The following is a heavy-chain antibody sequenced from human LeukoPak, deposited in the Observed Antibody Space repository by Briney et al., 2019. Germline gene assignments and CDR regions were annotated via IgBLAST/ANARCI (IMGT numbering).Heavy chain of an antibody. CDR2: ISYDGSNK. J-gene: IGHJ5*02. CDR1: GFTFSSYG. D-gene: IGHD6-6*01. Sequence: GGSLRLSCAASGFTFSSYGMHWVRQAPGKGLEWVAVISYDGSNKYYADSVKGRFTISRDNSKNTLYLQMNSLRAEDTAVYYCAKYRVLVTWGQGTLVTVSS. CDR3: AKYRVLVT. V-gene: IGHV3-30*18.